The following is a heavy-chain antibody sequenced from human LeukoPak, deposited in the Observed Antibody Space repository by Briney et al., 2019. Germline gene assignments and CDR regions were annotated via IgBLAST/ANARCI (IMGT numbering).Heavy chain of an antibody. CDR3: AREISNFDY. CDR1: GGSFSGYF. V-gene: IGHV4-34*01. Sequence: SETLSLTCAVYGGSFSGYFWSWIRQPPGKGLEWIGEINHSGNTNYNPSLRSRVTISVDTSKNQFSLKLSSVTAADTAVYYCAREISNFDYWGQGTLVTVSS. CDR2: INHSGNT. J-gene: IGHJ4*02.